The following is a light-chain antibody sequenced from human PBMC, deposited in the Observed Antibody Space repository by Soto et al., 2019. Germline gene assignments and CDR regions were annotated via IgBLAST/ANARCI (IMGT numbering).Light chain of an antibody. J-gene: IGKJ3*01. CDR1: QSVGNS. Sequence: IVFTPSPATLSFSPRESATLSCRASQSVGNSLVWYQQKRGQAPRLLIYDASKRDIGIAARFSGSGSGTDFTLTISSLEPEDFAVYYCQQRKTWPEFTFGPCTQLYIK. V-gene: IGKV3-11*01. CDR3: QQRKTWPEFT. CDR2: DAS.